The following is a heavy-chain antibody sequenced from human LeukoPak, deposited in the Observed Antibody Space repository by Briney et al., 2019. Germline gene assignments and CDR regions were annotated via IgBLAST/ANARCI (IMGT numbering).Heavy chain of an antibody. CDR1: GGSISSYY. V-gene: IGHV4-59*01. CDR2: IYYSGST. CDR3: ARDLRGWGSSWFDY. D-gene: IGHD6-13*01. J-gene: IGHJ4*02. Sequence: SETLSLTCTVSGGSISSYYWSWIRQPPGKGLEWIGYIYYSGSTNYNPSLKSRVTISVDTSKNQFFLKLSSVTAADTAVYYCARDLRGWGSSWFDYWGQGTLVTVSS.